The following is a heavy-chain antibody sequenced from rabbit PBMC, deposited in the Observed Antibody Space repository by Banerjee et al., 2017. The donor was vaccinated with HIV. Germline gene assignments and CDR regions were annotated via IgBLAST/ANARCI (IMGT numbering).Heavy chain of an antibody. D-gene: IGHD6-1*01. J-gene: IGHJ3*01. Sequence: QSLEESGGDLVKPEGSLTLTCTASGFSFSSSYDMRWVRQAPGKGLEWIACIDAGSSCTTYYANWAKGRFTISSDNAQNTLYLQLNSLTAADTATYFCASWGYGYSGYANATDLWGQGTLVTVS. CDR2: IDAGSSCTT. CDR1: GFSFSSSYD. V-gene: IGHV1S40*01. CDR3: ASWGYGYSGYANATDL.